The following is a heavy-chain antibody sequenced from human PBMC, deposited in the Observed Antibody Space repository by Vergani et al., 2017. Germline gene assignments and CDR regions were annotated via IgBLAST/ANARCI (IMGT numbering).Heavy chain of an antibody. CDR1: GMSISNNNYY. CDR2: IYDSRNN. J-gene: IGHJ3*02. D-gene: IGHD1-14*01. CDR3: AGHLRXLARNDVFDI. V-gene: IGHV4-39*01. Sequence: QLQLQESGPRLVKPSETLSLTCSLSGMSISNNNYYWGWIRQPPGKGLEWIGSIYDSRNNNYSPSLKSRVSISVDTSKNQFSLNLTSVTAADTAVYYCAGHLRXLARNDVFDIWGHGTLVTVSS.